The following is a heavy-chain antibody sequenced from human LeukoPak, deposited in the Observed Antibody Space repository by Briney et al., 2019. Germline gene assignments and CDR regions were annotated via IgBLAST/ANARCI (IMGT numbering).Heavy chain of an antibody. J-gene: IGHJ4*02. V-gene: IGHV4-39*07. CDR3: ARLRGRERLMRLRLGELSSYYFDY. CDR1: GGSISSSSYY. Sequence: PSETLSLTCTVSGGSISSSSYYWSWIRQPPGKGLEWIGEINHSGSTNYNPSLKSRVTISVDTSKNQFSLKLSSVTAADTAVYYCARLRGRERLMRLRLGELSSYYFDYWGQGTLVTVSS. CDR2: INHSGST. D-gene: IGHD3-16*02.